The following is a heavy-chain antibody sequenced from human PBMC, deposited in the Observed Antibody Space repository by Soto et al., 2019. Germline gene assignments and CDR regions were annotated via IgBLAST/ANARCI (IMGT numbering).Heavy chain of an antibody. J-gene: IGHJ4*02. Sequence: GGSLRLSCAASGFTFSGYAVSWVRQAPGKGLEWVSTISGRGDDTYYTDSVKGRFTISRDNSKNTLYVHMNSLRAEDTAVYYCARAQPTYSSSYFDYWGQGTLVTVSS. CDR3: ARAQPTYSSSYFDY. V-gene: IGHV3-23*01. D-gene: IGHD3-22*01. CDR2: ISGRGDDT. CDR1: GFTFSGYA.